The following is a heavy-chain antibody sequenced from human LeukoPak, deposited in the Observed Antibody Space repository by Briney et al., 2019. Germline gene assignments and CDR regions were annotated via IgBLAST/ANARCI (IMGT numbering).Heavy chain of an antibody. V-gene: IGHV3-23*01. CDR1: GFTFSSYA. J-gene: IGHJ4*02. CDR3: AKDSYGSGSYLFDY. Sequence: GGSLRLSCAASGFTFSSYAMSWVRQAPGKGLEWVSAISGSGGSTYYADSVKGRFTISRDNSKNTLYLQLNSLRAEDTAVYYCAKDSYGSGSYLFDYWGQGTLVTVSS. D-gene: IGHD3-10*01. CDR2: ISGSGGST.